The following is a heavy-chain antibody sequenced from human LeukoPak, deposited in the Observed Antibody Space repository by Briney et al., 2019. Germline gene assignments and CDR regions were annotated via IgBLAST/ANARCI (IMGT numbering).Heavy chain of an antibody. Sequence: SETLSLTCIVSGDXLSGYHCSWIRQSAGKGLEWIGSIYVSGNTNYNPSLKSRVTMAVDTSKNQFSLSLNSVTAADTAVYYCARGDLRRDGFNYPFDIWGQGTMVTVSS. V-gene: IGHV4-4*07. J-gene: IGHJ3*02. CDR3: ARGDLRRDGFNYPFDI. D-gene: IGHD5-24*01. CDR1: GDXLSGYH. CDR2: IYVSGNT.